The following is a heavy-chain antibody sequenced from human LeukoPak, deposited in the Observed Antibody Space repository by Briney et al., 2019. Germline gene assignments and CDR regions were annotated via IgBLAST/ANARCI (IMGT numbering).Heavy chain of an antibody. CDR2: INHSGST. CDR3: ARSRPNWFDP. J-gene: IGHJ5*02. V-gene: IGHV4-34*01. CDR1: GGSFSGYY. Sequence: SETLSLTCAVYGGSFSGYYWSWIRQPPGKGQEWIGEINHSGSTNYNPSLKSRVTISVDTSKNQFSLKLSSVTAADPAVYYCARSRPNWFDPWGQGTLVTVSS.